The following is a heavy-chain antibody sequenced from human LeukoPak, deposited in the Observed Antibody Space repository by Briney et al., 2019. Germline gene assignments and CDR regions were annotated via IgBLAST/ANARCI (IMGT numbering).Heavy chain of an antibody. J-gene: IGHJ1*01. V-gene: IGHV3-7*01. CDR3: ARVSGSYYAEYFQH. Sequence: GGSLRLSCAASGFTFSSYWMSWVRQAPGKGLEWVANIKQDGSEKYYVDSVEGRFTISRDNAKNSLYLQMNSLRAEDTAVYYCARVSGSYYAEYFQHWGQGTLVTVSS. D-gene: IGHD1-26*01. CDR2: IKQDGSEK. CDR1: GFTFSSYW.